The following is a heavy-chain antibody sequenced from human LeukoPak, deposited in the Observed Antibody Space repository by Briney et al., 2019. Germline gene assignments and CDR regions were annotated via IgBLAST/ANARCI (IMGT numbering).Heavy chain of an antibody. CDR2: IYSGGST. V-gene: IGHV3-53*01. D-gene: IGHD4-17*01. Sequence: GGSLRLSCAASGFTVSSNYMSWVRQAPGKGLEWVSVIYSGGSTYYADSVKGRFTISRDNSKNTLYLQMNSLRAEDTAVYYCAREIYGDYFDYWGQGTPVTVSS. CDR3: AREIYGDYFDY. J-gene: IGHJ4*02. CDR1: GFTVSSNY.